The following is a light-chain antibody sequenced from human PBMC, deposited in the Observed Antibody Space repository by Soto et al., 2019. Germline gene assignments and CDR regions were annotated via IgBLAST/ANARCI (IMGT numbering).Light chain of an antibody. CDR3: QKYNSAPRT. Sequence: DIQMTQSPSSLSASVGDRVTITCRASQGIRHYLAWYQQKPGKVPKLLIYEASNLQSGVPSRFSGSGSGTDFTLTISSLQPEDVATYYCQKYNSAPRTFGQGTKVDIK. CDR2: EAS. J-gene: IGKJ1*01. V-gene: IGKV1-27*01. CDR1: QGIRHY.